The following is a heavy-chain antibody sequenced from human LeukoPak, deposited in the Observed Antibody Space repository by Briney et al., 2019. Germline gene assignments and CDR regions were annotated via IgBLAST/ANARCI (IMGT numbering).Heavy chain of an antibody. CDR2: ISSSGRTI. D-gene: IGHD3-9*01. J-gene: IGHJ2*01. CDR1: GFTFSSYE. Sequence: PGGSLRLSCAASGFTFSSYEMNSVREAPGTGLERGSYISSSGRTIYYADSVKGRFTISRDNAKNSLYLQMNSLRAEDTAVYYCAGSDTTGYSPREWDYWYFDLWGRGTLVTVSS. CDR3: AGSDTTGYSPREWDYWYFDL. V-gene: IGHV3-48*03.